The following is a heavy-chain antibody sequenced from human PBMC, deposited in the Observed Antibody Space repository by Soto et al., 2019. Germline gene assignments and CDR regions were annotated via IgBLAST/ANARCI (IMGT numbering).Heavy chain of an antibody. CDR3: AKHSRLLPFAF. D-gene: IGHD6-13*01. V-gene: IGHV1-18*01. CDR1: GYTLTSYG. Sequence: ASVKVSCKASGYTLTSYGITWVRRAPGQGLEWMGWISAYNGNTRYTEKFQGRVTMTTDTSTNTAYMELRSLRSDDTAVYYCAKHSRLLPFAFWGQGTPVTVSS. J-gene: IGHJ4*02. CDR2: ISAYNGNT.